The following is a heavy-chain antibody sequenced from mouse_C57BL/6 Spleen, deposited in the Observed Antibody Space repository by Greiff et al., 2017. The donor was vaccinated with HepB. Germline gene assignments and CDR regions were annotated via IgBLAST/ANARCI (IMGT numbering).Heavy chain of an antibody. D-gene: IGHD1-2*01. CDR1: GYTFTSYW. V-gene: IGHV1-61*01. CDR2: IYPSDSET. J-gene: IGHJ4*01. CDR3: ARGGNIMRAMDY. Sequence: VQLQQPGAELVRPGSSVKLSCKASGYTFTSYWMDWVKQRPGQGLEWIGNIYPSDSETHYNQKFKDKATLTVDKSSSTAYMQLSSLTSEDSAVYYCARGGNIMRAMDYWGQGTSVTVSS.